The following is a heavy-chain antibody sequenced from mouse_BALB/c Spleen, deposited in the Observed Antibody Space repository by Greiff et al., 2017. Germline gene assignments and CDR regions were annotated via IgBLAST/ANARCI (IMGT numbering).Heavy chain of an antibody. V-gene: IGHV6-6*02. CDR2: IRLKSNNYAT. CDR3: TRGGTYAMDY. J-gene: IGHJ4*01. D-gene: IGHD3-1*01. Sequence: EVHLVESGGGLVQPGGSMKLSCVASGFTFSNYWMNWVRQSPEKGLEWVAEIRLKSNNYATHYAESVKGRFTISRDDSKSSVYLQMNNLRAEDTGIYYCTRGGTYAMDYWGQGTSVTVSS. CDR1: GFTFSNYW.